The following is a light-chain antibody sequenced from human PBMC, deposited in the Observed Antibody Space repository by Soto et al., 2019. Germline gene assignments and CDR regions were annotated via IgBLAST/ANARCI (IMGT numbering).Light chain of an antibody. V-gene: IGKV3-20*01. Sequence: EIVLTQSPATLSLSPVEIATLSFMASQSVSNNYLAWYQQKPGQAPRLLIYGASNRATGIPDRFSGSGSGTDFTLTISRLEPEDLAVYYCQQYGSSPETFGQGTKVDI. J-gene: IGKJ1*01. CDR3: QQYGSSPET. CDR2: GAS. CDR1: QSVSNNY.